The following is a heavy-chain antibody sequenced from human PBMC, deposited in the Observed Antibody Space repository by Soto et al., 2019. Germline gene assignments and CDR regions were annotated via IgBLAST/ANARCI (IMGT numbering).Heavy chain of an antibody. Sequence: GASVKVSCKASGYTFTSYGISWVRQAPGQGLEWMGWISAYNGNTNYAQKLQGRVTMTTDTSTSTAYMELRSLRSDDTAVYYCARDTDYDILTGRFDPWGQGTLVTVSS. CDR1: GYTFTSYG. CDR3: ARDTDYDILTGRFDP. V-gene: IGHV1-18*01. J-gene: IGHJ5*02. CDR2: ISAYNGNT. D-gene: IGHD3-9*01.